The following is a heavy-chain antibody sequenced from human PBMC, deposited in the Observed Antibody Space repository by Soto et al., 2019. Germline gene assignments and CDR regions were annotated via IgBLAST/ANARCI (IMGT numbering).Heavy chain of an antibody. V-gene: IGHV1-3*01. CDR2: INAGNGNT. Sequence: ASVKVSCKASGYTFTSYAMHWVRQAPGQRLEWMGWINAGNGNTKYSQKFQGRVTITRDTSASTAYMELSSLRSEDTAVYYCARGYYDSSGYLGAFDIWGQGTMVTGSS. CDR1: GYTFTSYA. CDR3: ARGYYDSSGYLGAFDI. D-gene: IGHD3-22*01. J-gene: IGHJ3*02.